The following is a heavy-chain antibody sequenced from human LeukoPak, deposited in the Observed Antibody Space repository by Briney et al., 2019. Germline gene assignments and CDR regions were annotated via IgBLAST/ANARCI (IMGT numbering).Heavy chain of an antibody. CDR2: IYEGGGR. D-gene: IGHD5-18*01. CDR3: ARVDTVSGILV. V-gene: IGHV3-53*01. CDR1: GFTVSNSY. J-gene: IGHJ4*02. Sequence: AGGSLRLSCAASGFTVSNSYMTWVRQAPGKGLEWVSVIYEGGGRYYGDSVKGRFTISKDNFENTVYLQMNSLRADDTAVYYCARVDTVSGILVWGQGTLVTVSS.